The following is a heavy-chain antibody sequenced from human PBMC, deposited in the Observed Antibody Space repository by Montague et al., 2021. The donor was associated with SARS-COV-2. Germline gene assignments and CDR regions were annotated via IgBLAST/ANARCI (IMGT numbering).Heavy chain of an antibody. Sequence: SETLSLTCTVSGGSITVSRYDWGWIRQPPGKGLEWIGSVHYTGTTSYNESLKGRLTISVDTSENQFSLRTTSVTASDTAVYYCARHRANAGSFDIWGHGTLVTVSS. J-gene: IGHJ3*02. CDR2: VHYTGTT. CDR1: GGSITVSRYD. CDR3: ARHRANAGSFDI. V-gene: IGHV4-39*01. D-gene: IGHD1-1*01.